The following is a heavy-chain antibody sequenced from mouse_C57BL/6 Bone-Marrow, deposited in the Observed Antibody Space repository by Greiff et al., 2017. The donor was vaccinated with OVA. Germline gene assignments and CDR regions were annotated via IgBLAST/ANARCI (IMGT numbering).Heavy chain of an antibody. D-gene: IGHD1-1*01. CDR1: GYAFTNYL. CDR2: INPGSGGT. V-gene: IGHV1-54*01. Sequence: QVQLQQSGAELVRPGTSVKVSCKASGYAFTNYLIEWVKQRPGQGLEWIGVINPGSGGTNYNEKFKGKATLTADKSSSTAYMQLSSLTSEDSAVYFCARRDHYYGSTYYMDYWGQGTTLTVSS. J-gene: IGHJ2*01. CDR3: ARRDHYYGSTYYMDY.